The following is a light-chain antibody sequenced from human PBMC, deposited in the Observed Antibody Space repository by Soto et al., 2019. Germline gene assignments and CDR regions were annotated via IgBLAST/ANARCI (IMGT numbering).Light chain of an antibody. CDR3: QQLSRYPYT. Sequence: DIQLTQSPSFLSASVEDRVTISCRASYDISSSLAWYQQEPGKPPKPLLYDSSTLQTRVPSRFTGSGSGRKLTLTISCLEFGDFATYFWQQLSRYPYTCGQRTKLEI. CDR1: YDISSS. CDR2: DSS. V-gene: IGKV1-9*01. J-gene: IGKJ2*01.